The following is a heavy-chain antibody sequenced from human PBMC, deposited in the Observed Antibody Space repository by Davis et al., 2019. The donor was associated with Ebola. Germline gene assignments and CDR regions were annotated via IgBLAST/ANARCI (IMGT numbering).Heavy chain of an antibody. CDR3: VKDTSSIWFDV. CDR1: GFIFSSYV. D-gene: IGHD6-13*01. V-gene: IGHV3-23*01. J-gene: IGHJ3*01. Sequence: GESLKISCAASGFIFSSYVMSWVRQAPGKGLEWVPTLGTSADTYYADSVKGRFTIPRDNSRNTLHLQMNSLRVEDTAIYYCVKDTSSIWFDVWGQGTTVTVSS. CDR2: LGTSADT.